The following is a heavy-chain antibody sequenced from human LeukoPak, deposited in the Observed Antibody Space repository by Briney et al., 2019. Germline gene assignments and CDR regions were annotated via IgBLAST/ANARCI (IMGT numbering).Heavy chain of an antibody. Sequence: TGGSLRLSCAASGFTFSSYAMSWVRQAPGKGLEWVSAISGSGGSTYYADSVKGRFTISRDNSKNTLYLQMNSLRAEDTAVYHCARDNKDISPFDYWGQGTLVTVSS. J-gene: IGHJ4*02. CDR1: GFTFSSYA. CDR3: ARDNKDISPFDY. D-gene: IGHD1/OR15-1a*01. V-gene: IGHV3-23*01. CDR2: ISGSGGST.